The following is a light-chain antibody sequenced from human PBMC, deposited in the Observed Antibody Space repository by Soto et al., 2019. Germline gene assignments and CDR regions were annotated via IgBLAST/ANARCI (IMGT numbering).Light chain of an antibody. J-gene: IGKJ1*01. V-gene: IGKV3-20*01. Sequence: EIVLTQSPGTLSLSPGERATLSCKASQSVSSNSLAWYQKKPGQAPRLLIYGASSGATGIPDRFSGSGSGTDFTLTISRLEPEDFAVYYCQQYGSSRTFGQGTKVDIK. CDR2: GAS. CDR1: QSVSSNS. CDR3: QQYGSSRT.